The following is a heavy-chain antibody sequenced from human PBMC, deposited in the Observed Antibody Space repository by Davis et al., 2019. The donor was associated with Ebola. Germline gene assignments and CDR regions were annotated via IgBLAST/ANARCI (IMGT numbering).Heavy chain of an antibody. V-gene: IGHV3-7*01. Sequence: GESLKISCAASGFTFSSYWMSWVRQAPGKGLEWVANIKQDGSEKYYVDSVKGRFTISRDNSKNTLYLQMNSLRAEDTAVYYCARDLRISGSYPTYYYYGMDVWGQGTTVTVSS. CDR2: IKQDGSEK. CDR1: GFTFSSYW. D-gene: IGHD1-26*01. CDR3: ARDLRISGSYPTYYYYGMDV. J-gene: IGHJ6*02.